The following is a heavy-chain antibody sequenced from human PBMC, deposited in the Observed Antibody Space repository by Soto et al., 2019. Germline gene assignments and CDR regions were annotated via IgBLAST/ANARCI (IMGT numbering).Heavy chain of an antibody. Sequence: RKLSCAASGLSFSSYGMHWVRQAPGKGLECVAVIWYDGSQKYYVDSVKGRFTISRDNSKNTLDLQMNSLRAEDTAVYYCARGIVRGIIDYGMEVWCKGPTVTVSS. CDR1: GLSFSSYG. CDR2: IWYDGSQK. J-gene: IGHJ6*04. D-gene: IGHD3-10*02. CDR3: ARGIVRGIIDYGMEV. V-gene: IGHV3-33*01.